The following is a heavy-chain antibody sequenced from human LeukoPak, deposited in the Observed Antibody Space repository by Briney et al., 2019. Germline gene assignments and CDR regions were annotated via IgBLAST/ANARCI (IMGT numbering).Heavy chain of an antibody. Sequence: ASVTVSCKASGYTFTGYYMHWVRQAPGHGLEWMGWINPNSGGTNYAQKFQGRVTMTRDTSISTAYMELSRLRSDDTAVYYCARPHLVDTAMVDYWGQGTLVTVSS. J-gene: IGHJ4*02. V-gene: IGHV1-2*02. CDR2: INPNSGGT. CDR3: ARPHLVDTAMVDY. CDR1: GYTFTGYY. D-gene: IGHD5-18*01.